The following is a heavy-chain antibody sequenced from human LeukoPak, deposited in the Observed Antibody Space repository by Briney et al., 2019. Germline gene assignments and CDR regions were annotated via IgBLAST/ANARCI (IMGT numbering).Heavy chain of an antibody. J-gene: IGHJ5*02. CDR3: ARLQFSSGSGSYWFDP. CDR2: ISSSGSTI. Sequence: PGGSLRLSCAASGFTFSSYEMNWVRQAPGKGLEWVSYISSSGSTIYYADPVKGRFTISRDNAKNSLYLQMNSLRAEDTAVYYCARLQFSSGSGSYWFDPWGQGTLVTVSS. D-gene: IGHD3-10*01. V-gene: IGHV3-48*03. CDR1: GFTFSSYE.